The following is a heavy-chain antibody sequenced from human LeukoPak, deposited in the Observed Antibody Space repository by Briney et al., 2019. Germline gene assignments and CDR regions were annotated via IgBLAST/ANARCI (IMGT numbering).Heavy chain of an antibody. Sequence: SETLSLTCTVSGGSISSYHWSWIRQPPGKGLEWIGYIYYSGSTNYNPSLKSRVTISVDTSKNQFSLKLSSVTAADTAVYYCARTVAVPSFYYGMDVWGQGTTVTVSS. CDR2: IYYSGST. CDR3: ARTVAVPSFYYGMDV. V-gene: IGHV4-59*08. D-gene: IGHD6-19*01. CDR1: GGSISSYH. J-gene: IGHJ6*02.